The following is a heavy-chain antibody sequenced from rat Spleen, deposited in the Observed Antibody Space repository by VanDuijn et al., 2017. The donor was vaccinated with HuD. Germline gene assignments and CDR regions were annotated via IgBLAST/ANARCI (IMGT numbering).Heavy chain of an antibody. CDR2: ISYDGTST. CDR3: ACTGGLPNYFHY. Sequence: EVQLVESDGDLVQPGRSLKLSCAASGFTFSDYYMAWVRQAPTKGLEWVATISYDGTSTYCRDSVKGRFTISRDNAKSTLYLQMDSLRSEDTATYYCACTGGLPNYFHYWGQGASVTVSS. V-gene: IGHV5-29*01. J-gene: IGHJ4*01. D-gene: IGHD1-11*01. CDR1: GFTFSDYY.